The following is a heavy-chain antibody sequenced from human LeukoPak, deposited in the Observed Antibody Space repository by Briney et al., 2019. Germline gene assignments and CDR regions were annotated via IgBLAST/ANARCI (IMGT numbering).Heavy chain of an antibody. V-gene: IGHV1-2*02. J-gene: IGHJ5*02. D-gene: IGHD3-3*01. CDR2: INPNSGGT. CDR3: ARDFTIFGVVIIPGWFDP. Sequence: GASVKVSCKASGYTFTGYYMHWVRQAPGQGLEWMGWINPNSGGTNYAQKFQGRVTMTRDTSISTAYMELSRLRSDDTAVYYCARDFTIFGVVIIPGWFDPWGQGTLVTVSS. CDR1: GYTFTGYY.